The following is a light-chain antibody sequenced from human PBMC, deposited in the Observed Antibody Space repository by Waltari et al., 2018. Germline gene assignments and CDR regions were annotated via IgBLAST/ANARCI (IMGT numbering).Light chain of an antibody. J-gene: IGKJ1*01. CDR1: QSVTQW. V-gene: IGKV1-5*01. CDR3: QQYGVYPWT. CDR2: ATA. Sequence: DLQMSKSPSTLSASVGDRVTITCRASQSVTQWLAWYQQKPGEAPKLLISATAGLRSGVPSRFSGSRSGTEFTLTIDTLQPDDFATYYCQQYGVYPWTFGQGTKVEI.